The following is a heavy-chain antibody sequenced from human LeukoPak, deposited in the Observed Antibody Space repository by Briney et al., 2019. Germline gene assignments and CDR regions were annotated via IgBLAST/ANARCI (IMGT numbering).Heavy chain of an antibody. CDR3: ARTGYCSSTSCYEVGWFDP. Sequence: ASVKVSCKASGYTFTSYGISWVRQAPGQGLEWMGWISAYNGNTNYAQKLQGRVTMTTDTSTSTAYMELRSLRSDDTAVYYCARTGYCSSTSCYEVGWFDPWGQGTLVTVSS. D-gene: IGHD2-2*01. CDR1: GYTFTSYG. CDR2: ISAYNGNT. V-gene: IGHV1-18*01. J-gene: IGHJ5*02.